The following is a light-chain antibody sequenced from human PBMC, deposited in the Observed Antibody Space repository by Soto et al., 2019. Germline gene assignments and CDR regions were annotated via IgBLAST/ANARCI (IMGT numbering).Light chain of an antibody. CDR1: SSDVGSYDH. CDR2: EVS. Sequence: QSALTQPASVSGSPGQSITISCSGTSSDVGSYDHVAWYQQFPGKTPKLMIYEVSNRPSGVSNRSSGSKSGNTASLTISGLQAEDEADYYCISYTGSSTSYVFGSGTKVTVL. CDR3: ISYTGSSTSYV. J-gene: IGLJ1*01. V-gene: IGLV2-14*01.